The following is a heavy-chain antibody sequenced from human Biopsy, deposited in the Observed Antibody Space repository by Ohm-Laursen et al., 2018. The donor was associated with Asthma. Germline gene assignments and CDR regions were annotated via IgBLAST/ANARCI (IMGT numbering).Heavy chain of an antibody. CDR3: ARTYYDFLTGQVKDVFGV. CDR1: GYNFISFA. D-gene: IGHD3-9*01. V-gene: IGHV1-3*04. Sequence: ASVKVSCKASGYNFISFAIHWVRQAPGQRLEWMGWVNTGNGDTKYSQKFQGRVTIARDTSASTAYMELRSLRSEDTATYYCARTYYDFLTGQVKDVFGVWGQGTTVTVSS. J-gene: IGHJ3*01. CDR2: VNTGNGDT.